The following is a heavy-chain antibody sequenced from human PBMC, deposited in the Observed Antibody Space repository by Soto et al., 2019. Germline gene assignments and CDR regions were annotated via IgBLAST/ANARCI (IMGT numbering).Heavy chain of an antibody. CDR3: TTDSRTTLPEIRFDY. CDR1: GFPFTNAW. CDR2: VKSKTDGGSS. Sequence: TGGSLRLSCVASGFPFTNAWINWVRQVPGKGLEWVGRVKSKTDGGSSDYAAAVKGRFAVSRDDSRNIVYLQMNSLKIEDTGVYYCTTDSRTTLPEIRFDYWGHGTQVTVS. V-gene: IGHV3-15*07. D-gene: IGHD1-26*01. J-gene: IGHJ4*01.